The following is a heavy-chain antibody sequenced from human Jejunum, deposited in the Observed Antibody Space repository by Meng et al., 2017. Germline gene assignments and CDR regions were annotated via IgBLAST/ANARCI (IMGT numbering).Heavy chain of an antibody. V-gene: IGHV3-15*01. CDR1: GFIFNDAW. J-gene: IGHJ4*02. Sequence: VYLVECGGDLVKPGGSLRLDLAASGFIFNDAWMSWVRQAPGKGLEWVGRIKSRSYGGTTDYAAPVKGRFIISRDDSTNTVYLQMNSLKTEDTAVYYCATLVGYHTDSWGQGTLVTVSS. CDR3: ATLVGYHTDS. CDR2: IKSRSYGGTT. D-gene: IGHD1-26*01.